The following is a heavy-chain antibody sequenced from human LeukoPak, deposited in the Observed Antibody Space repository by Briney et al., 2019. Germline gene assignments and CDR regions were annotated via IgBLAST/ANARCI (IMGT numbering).Heavy chain of an antibody. Sequence: SETLSLTRTVSGGSISSYYWSWIRQSPGKGLEWVGYVYNSGDTGKNPSLKSRVTILLDTSKNQCSLKLTSVSAADTAVYYCARLKLGAYFDLWGRGTLVTVSS. CDR2: VYNSGDT. CDR3: ARLKLGAYFDL. D-gene: IGHD3-16*01. V-gene: IGHV4-59*08. J-gene: IGHJ2*01. CDR1: GGSISSYY.